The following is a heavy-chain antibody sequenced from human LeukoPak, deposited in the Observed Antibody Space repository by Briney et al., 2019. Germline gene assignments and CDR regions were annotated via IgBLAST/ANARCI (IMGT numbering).Heavy chain of an antibody. Sequence: PGGSLRLSCSASGFTFSSYAMHWVRQAPGKGLEYVSAISSNGGSTYYADSVKGRFTISRDNSKNTLYLQMSSLRAEDTAVYYCARDRGGDTSAWYGLDCWGQGTLVTVSS. CDR2: ISSNGGST. CDR3: ARDRGGDTSAWYGLDC. CDR1: GFTFSSYA. V-gene: IGHV3-64D*09. D-gene: IGHD6-19*01. J-gene: IGHJ4*02.